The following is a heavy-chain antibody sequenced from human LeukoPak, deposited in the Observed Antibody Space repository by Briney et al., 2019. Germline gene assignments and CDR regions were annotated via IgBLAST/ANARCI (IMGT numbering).Heavy chain of an antibody. D-gene: IGHD2/OR15-2a*01. J-gene: IGHJ4*02. CDR2: IKPDGSER. Sequence: PGGSLRLSCVVSGFTFRSYWMSWVRQAPGKRLEWVANIKPDGSERYYVDSVKGRFTISRDNAENSLNLQMNNLRAEDTAVYYCARRQSFRLDYWGQGTLVTVSS. V-gene: IGHV3-7*01. CDR1: GFTFRSYW. CDR3: ARRQSFRLDY.